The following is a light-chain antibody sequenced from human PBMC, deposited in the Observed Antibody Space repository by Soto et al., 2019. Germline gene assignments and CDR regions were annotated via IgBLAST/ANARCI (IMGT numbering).Light chain of an antibody. Sequence: DIQMTQSPSTLSASVGDRVSITCRASQSISNWLAWYQQKPGKAPKLLIYDASTLESGVPSRFSGSGFGTEFTPTISSLQPDDFATYFCQQYDTYTPVTFGQGTRLEIK. V-gene: IGKV1-5*01. CDR3: QQYDTYTPVT. CDR1: QSISNW. CDR2: DAS. J-gene: IGKJ5*01.